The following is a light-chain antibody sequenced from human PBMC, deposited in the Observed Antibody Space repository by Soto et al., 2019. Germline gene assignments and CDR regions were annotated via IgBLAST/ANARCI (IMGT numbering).Light chain of an antibody. V-gene: IGKV1-5*01. Sequence: DVPMTQSPSTLSASVGDRFTITCRARESINSWLAWYQQKPGEAPKLLIYDASTLVSGVPSRLGGSGSGTEFTLTLSSLQPDDFATYYCQQYNSNPLTFGGGTKVEIK. J-gene: IGKJ4*01. CDR1: ESINSW. CDR3: QQYNSNPLT. CDR2: DAS.